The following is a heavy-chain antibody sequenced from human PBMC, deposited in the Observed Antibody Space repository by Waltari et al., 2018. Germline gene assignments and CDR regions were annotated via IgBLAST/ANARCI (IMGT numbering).Heavy chain of an antibody. J-gene: IGHJ5*02. CDR2: IYPGDSDT. Sequence: EVQLIQSGGEGRKPGDSLKISCQGFGSHFDTQWIAWVREKPGEGLEWMGSIYPGDSDTQYSPSFEGHVTISADRSVNTAYLQWASLQASDSAIYYCARLVASRWFDPWGQGTLVTVSS. D-gene: IGHD6-6*01. CDR1: GSHFDTQW. V-gene: IGHV5-51*01. CDR3: ARLVASRWFDP.